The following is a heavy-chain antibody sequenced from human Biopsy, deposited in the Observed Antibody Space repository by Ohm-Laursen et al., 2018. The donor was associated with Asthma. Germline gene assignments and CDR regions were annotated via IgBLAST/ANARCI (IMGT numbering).Heavy chain of an antibody. Sequence: GTLSLTCTVSDGSITSSSYYWGWIRQPPGKGMEWIGSMYHSGSPYYHPSLKSRATISVDTLKNQLSLKMSSVTAADTAVYFCVRHQYSSSWSTFDYWGQGALVTVSS. J-gene: IGHJ4*02. D-gene: IGHD3-22*01. V-gene: IGHV4-39*01. CDR2: MYHSGSP. CDR3: VRHQYSSSWSTFDY. CDR1: DGSITSSSYY.